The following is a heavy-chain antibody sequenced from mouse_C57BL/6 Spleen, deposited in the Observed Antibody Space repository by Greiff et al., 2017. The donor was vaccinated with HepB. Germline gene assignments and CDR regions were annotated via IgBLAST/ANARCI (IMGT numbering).Heavy chain of an antibody. CDR1: GYTFTSYW. J-gene: IGHJ2*01. V-gene: IGHV1-74*01. CDR3: AMDLSYFDC. Sequence: VQLQQPGAELVKPGASVKVSCKASGYTFTSYWLHWVKQRPGQGLEWIGRIHPSDRDTNSNHTFKGKATLTVDKSSSTAYMQLSSLTSDDAAVYYCAMDLSYFDCWGEGTTLTVAS. D-gene: IGHD2-3*01. CDR2: IHPSDRDT.